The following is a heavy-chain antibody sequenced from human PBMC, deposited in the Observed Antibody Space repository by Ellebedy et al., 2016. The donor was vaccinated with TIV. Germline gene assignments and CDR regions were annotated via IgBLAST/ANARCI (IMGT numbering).Heavy chain of an antibody. CDR1: GGSFSGYY. Sequence: SETLSLTCAVYGGSFSGYYWNWIRQPPGKGLEWIGEINHSGSTNYNPSLESRVTMSVDTSKDQFSLKLTSVTAADTAVYHCVRWFGELLYVRWFDPWGQGTLVTVSS. J-gene: IGHJ5*02. D-gene: IGHD3-10*01. CDR3: VRWFGELLYVRWFDP. CDR2: INHSGST. V-gene: IGHV4-34*01.